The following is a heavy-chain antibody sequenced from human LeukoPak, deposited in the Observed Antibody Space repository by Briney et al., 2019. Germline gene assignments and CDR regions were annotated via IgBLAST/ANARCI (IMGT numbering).Heavy chain of an antibody. Sequence: PGGSLRLSCAASGFTFSSYAMSWVRQAPGKGLEWVSAISGSGGSTYYADSVKGRFTISRDYSKNTLYLQMNSLRAEDTAVYYCAKARINLLFLEWLSAYFDYWGQGTLVTVSS. CDR3: AKARINLLFLEWLSAYFDY. CDR1: GFTFSSYA. V-gene: IGHV3-23*01. D-gene: IGHD3-3*01. CDR2: ISGSGGST. J-gene: IGHJ4*02.